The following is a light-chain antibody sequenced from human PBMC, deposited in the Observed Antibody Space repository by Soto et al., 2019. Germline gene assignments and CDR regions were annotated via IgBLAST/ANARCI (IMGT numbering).Light chain of an antibody. CDR2: DAS. J-gene: IGKJ4*01. V-gene: IGKV1-5*01. Sequence: DIRMTQSPSTLSASVGDRVTITCRASQSISSWLAWYQQKPGKAPKLLIYDASSLESGVPSRFSGSGSGTDFTLTISSLQQDDFATFYRQQYNSYPLTVGGRNKVAIK. CDR3: QQYNSYPLT. CDR1: QSISSW.